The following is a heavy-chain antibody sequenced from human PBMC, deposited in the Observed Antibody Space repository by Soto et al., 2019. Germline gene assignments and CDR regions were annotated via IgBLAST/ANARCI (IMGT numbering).Heavy chain of an antibody. V-gene: IGHV3-21*01. CDR1: GFTFNSYS. J-gene: IGHJ4*02. CDR2: ITSDTPFT. Sequence: EVQLVETGGGLVKPGGSLRVSCAASGFTFNSYSMAWVRQAPGKGLEWVSSITSDTPFTFYADSVKGRFTMSRDNANNSLYLQINSLRAEDTAVYFCVRNSSRLDYWGQGALVTVSS. CDR3: VRNSSRLDY. D-gene: IGHD2-2*01.